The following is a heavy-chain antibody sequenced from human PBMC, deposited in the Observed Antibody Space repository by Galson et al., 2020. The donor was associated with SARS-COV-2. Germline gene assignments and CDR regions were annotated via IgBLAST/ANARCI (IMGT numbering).Heavy chain of an antibody. CDR1: GGSISSGGYY. CDR3: ARTAPTWQAYCGGDCYYMDV. J-gene: IGHJ6*03. D-gene: IGHD2-21*01. V-gene: IGHV4-31*03. CDR2: IYYSGST. Sequence: SETLSLTCTVSGGSISSGGYYWSWIRQHPGKGLEWIGYIYYSGSTYYNPSLKSRVTISVDTSKNQFSLKLSSVTAADTAVYYCARTAPTWQAYCGGDCYYMDVWGKGTTVTVSS.